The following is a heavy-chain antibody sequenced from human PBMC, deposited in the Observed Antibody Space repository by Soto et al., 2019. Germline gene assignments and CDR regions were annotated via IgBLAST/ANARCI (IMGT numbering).Heavy chain of an antibody. CDR3: VRYTRSVGGSYRPDY. V-gene: IGHV3-53*01. Sequence: EVQLVESGGGLIQPGGSLRLSCAASGFTVSGNYITWVRQAPGKGLEWVSVIFSGDNTYYSDSVKGRFTISRDNSKNTVYLQMNRLRGDDTAVYFCVRYTRSVGGSYRPDYWGQGTLVTVSS. CDR1: GFTVSGNY. J-gene: IGHJ4*02. D-gene: IGHD3-16*02. CDR2: IFSGDNT.